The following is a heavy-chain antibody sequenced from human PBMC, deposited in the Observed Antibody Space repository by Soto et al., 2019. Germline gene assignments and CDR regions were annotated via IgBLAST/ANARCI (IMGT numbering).Heavy chain of an antibody. Sequence: GGSLRLSCAASGFTFSSYAMSWVRQAPGKGLEWVSAISGSGGSTYYADSVKGRFTISRDNSKNTLYLQMNSLRAEDTAVYYCAKDSVYFSSISSPFGGYYYYYMDVWGKGTXVTVSS. D-gene: IGHD2-2*01. CDR1: GFTFSSYA. V-gene: IGHV3-23*01. CDR3: AKDSVYFSSISSPFGGYYYYYMDV. J-gene: IGHJ6*03. CDR2: ISGSGGST.